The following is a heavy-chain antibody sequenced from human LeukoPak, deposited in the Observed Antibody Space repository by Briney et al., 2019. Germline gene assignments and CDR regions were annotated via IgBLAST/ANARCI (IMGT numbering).Heavy chain of an antibody. CDR3: ARGGGYSYGTSIDY. CDR1: GGSISSSSYY. CDR2: IYYSGST. V-gene: IGHV4-39*07. D-gene: IGHD5-18*01. J-gene: IGHJ4*02. Sequence: SETLSLTCTVSGGSISSSSYYWGWIRQPPGKGLEWIGSIYYSGSTYYNPSLKSRVTISVDTSKNQFSLKLSSVTAADTAVYYCARGGGYSYGTSIDYWGQGTLVTVSS.